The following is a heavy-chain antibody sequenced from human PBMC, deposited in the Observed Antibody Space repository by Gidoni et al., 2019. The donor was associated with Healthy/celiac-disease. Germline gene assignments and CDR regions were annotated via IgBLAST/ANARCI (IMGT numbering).Heavy chain of an antibody. CDR1: GFTFRSYG. Sequence: QVQLVESGGGVVQPGRSLRRSCAASGFTFRSYGLHWVRQAPGKGLGWVAVISYDGSNKYYADSVKGRFTISRDNSKNTLYLQMNSLRAEDTAVYYCAKDRATDIVVVVAAIPEGGMDVWGQGTTVTVSS. CDR3: AKDRATDIVVVVAAIPEGGMDV. J-gene: IGHJ6*02. D-gene: IGHD2-15*01. V-gene: IGHV3-30*18. CDR2: ISYDGSNK.